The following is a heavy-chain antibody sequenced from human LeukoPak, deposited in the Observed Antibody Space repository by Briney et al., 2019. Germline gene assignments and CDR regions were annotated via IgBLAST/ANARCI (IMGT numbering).Heavy chain of an antibody. V-gene: IGHV3-23*01. CDR3: AKSYDFWSGYKDY. Sequence: GGSLRLSCAASGFTFSSYAMSWLRQAPGKGLEWVSAISGSGGSTYYADSVKRRFTISRHNSKNTLHLKMNSLRAEDTAVYYCAKSYDFWSGYKDYWGQGTLVTVSS. CDR1: GFTFSSYA. CDR2: ISGSGGST. D-gene: IGHD3-3*01. J-gene: IGHJ4*02.